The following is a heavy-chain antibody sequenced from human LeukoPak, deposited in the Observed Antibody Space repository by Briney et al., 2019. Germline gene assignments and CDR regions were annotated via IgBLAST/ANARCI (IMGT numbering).Heavy chain of an antibody. V-gene: IGHV4-34*01. Sequence: SETLSLTCAVHGGSFSGYYWSWIRQPPGKGLEWIGEINHSGSTNYNPSLKSRVTISVDTSKNQFSLKLSSVTAADTAVYYCARGPFILGVEQQLADAYFDYWGQGTLVTVSS. CDR3: ARGPFILGVEQQLADAYFDY. D-gene: IGHD6-13*01. J-gene: IGHJ4*02. CDR1: GGSFSGYY. CDR2: INHSGST.